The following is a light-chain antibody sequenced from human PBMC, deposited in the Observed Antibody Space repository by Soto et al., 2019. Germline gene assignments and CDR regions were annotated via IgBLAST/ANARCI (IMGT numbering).Light chain of an antibody. CDR1: QSVSSN. V-gene: IGKV3-15*01. J-gene: IGKJ1*01. Sequence: EVVMTQSPDTLSVSPGESATLSCRASQSVSSNLAWYQQKPGQAPRLLIYDASTRATGVPARFSGSGSGTDFTLTITSLQSEDYAVYYCQQYNNWPPWTFGQGTKVEIK. CDR3: QQYNNWPPWT. CDR2: DAS.